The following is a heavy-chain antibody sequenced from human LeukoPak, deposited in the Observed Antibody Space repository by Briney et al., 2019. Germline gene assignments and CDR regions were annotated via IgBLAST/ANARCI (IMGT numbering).Heavy chain of an antibody. V-gene: IGHV4-61*02. Sequence: PSETLSLTCTVSGGSISSGSYYWSWIRQPAGKGLEWIGRIYTSGSTNYNPSLKSRVTISVDTSKNQFSLKLSSVTAADTAVYYCARSIVVVNQNWFDPWGQGTLVTVPS. CDR3: ARSIVVVNQNWFDP. CDR2: IYTSGST. CDR1: GGSISSGSYY. D-gene: IGHD3-22*01. J-gene: IGHJ5*02.